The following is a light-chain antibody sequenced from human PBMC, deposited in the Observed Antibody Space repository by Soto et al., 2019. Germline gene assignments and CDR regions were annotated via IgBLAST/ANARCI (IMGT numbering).Light chain of an antibody. CDR3: CSYAGHYIYV. V-gene: IGLV2-11*01. CDR1: SSDVGAYNY. CDR2: DVS. J-gene: IGLJ1*01. Sequence: QSVLTQPRSVSGSPGQSVTISCTGTSSDVGAYNYVCWYQQHPGKAPKVIIYDVSNRPTGVPDRFSGFKSGNTASLTISGVQAEDEADYYSCSYAGHYIYVFATGTKLTVL.